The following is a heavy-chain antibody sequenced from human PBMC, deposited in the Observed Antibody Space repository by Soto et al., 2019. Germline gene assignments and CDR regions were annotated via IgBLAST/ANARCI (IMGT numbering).Heavy chain of an antibody. V-gene: IGHV1-69*13. CDR2: IIPIFGTA. D-gene: IGHD3-16*02. J-gene: IGHJ4*02. CDR3: ACVWGSYRSPYYFGY. CDR1: GGTFSSYA. Sequence: SVKVSCKASGGTFSSYAISWVRQAPGQGLEWMGGIIPIFGTANYAQKFQGRVTITADESTSTAYMELSSLRSEDTAVYYCACVWGSYRSPYYFGYWGQGALVTVCS.